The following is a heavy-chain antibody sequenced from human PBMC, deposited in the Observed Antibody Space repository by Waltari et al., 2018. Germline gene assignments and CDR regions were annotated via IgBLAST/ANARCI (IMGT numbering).Heavy chain of an antibody. CDR3: VRNQWKVSLFDF. J-gene: IGHJ4*02. D-gene: IGHD1-1*01. Sequence: QVHLQESGPGLVQPSGTLSLTCDVPGVSLIGPNSCSWVRQPPGKGLEWIGEIFHSGNTNYNSSLKSRVTISMDTSKNQFSLTLISVTAADTAVYYCVRNQWKVSLFDFWGQGAKVSVSS. V-gene: IGHV4-4*02. CDR1: GVSLIGPNS. CDR2: IFHSGNT.